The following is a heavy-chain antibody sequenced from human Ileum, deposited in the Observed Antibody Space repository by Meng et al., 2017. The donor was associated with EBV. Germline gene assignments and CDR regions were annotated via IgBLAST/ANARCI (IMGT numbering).Heavy chain of an antibody. Sequence: QVQLGQSGTDVNKPGASVDVSCETSGYSFVAYAIHWVRQAPGQGLEWMGWINTLNGHTEYSQKFQGSVTITSDTSASTVYMELHSLRSQDTAVYYCARRASQGVDPWGQGTLVTVSS. CDR1: GYSFVAYA. J-gene: IGHJ5*02. CDR2: INTLNGHT. V-gene: IGHV1-3*04. CDR3: ARRASQGVDP.